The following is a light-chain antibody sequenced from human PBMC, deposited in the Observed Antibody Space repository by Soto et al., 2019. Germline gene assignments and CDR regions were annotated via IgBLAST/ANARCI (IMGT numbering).Light chain of an antibody. CDR3: QSADSSGTFDV. CDR1: ALPKQY. V-gene: IGLV3-25*03. CDR2: KDS. J-gene: IGLJ1*01. Sequence: SYELTQPPSMSVSPGQTARITCSGDALPKQYAYWYQQKPGQAPVMVIYKDSERPSGIPERFSGSSSGTPVTLTISGVRAEDEADYYCQSADSSGTFDVFGTGTKLTVL.